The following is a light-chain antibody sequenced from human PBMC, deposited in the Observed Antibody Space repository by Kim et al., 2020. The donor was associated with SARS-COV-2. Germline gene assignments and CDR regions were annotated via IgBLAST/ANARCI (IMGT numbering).Light chain of an antibody. Sequence: EIVMTQSPATLSVSPGERATLSCRARQSVSSNLAWYQQKPGQAPRLLIYGASTRATGIPARFSGSGSGTEFTLTISSLQSEDFAVYYCQQYNNWPPFGGGTKVDIK. J-gene: IGKJ4*01. CDR3: QQYNNWPP. CDR2: GAS. CDR1: QSVSSN. V-gene: IGKV3-15*01.